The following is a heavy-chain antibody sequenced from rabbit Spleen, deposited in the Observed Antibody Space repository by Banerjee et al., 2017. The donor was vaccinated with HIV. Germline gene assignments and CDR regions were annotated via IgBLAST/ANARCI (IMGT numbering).Heavy chain of an antibody. CDR2: IYAGSSISI. V-gene: IGHV1S40*01. J-gene: IGHJ4*01. CDR3: ARHVTGSAYFDL. Sequence: QSLEESGGDLVKPGASLTLTCTASGFSFSSSYWICWVRQAPGKGLEWIACIYAGSSISIDYASWAKGRFTISKTSSTTVTLQMTSLPVADTATYFCARHVTGSAYFDLWGPGTLVTVS. CDR1: GFSFSSSYW. D-gene: IGHD8-1*01.